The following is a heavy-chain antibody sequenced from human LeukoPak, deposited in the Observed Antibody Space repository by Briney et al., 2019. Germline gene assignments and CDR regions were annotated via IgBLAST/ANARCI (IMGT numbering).Heavy chain of an antibody. Sequence: SETLSLTCTVSGGSISSYYWGWIRQPPGKGLEWIGYIYYSGSTNYNPSLKSRVTISVDTSKNQFSLKLSSVTAADTAVYYCARARDSSGWYPADYWGQGTLVTVSS. CDR3: ARARDSSGWYPADY. V-gene: IGHV4-59*01. D-gene: IGHD6-19*01. CDR1: GGSISSYY. J-gene: IGHJ4*02. CDR2: IYYSGST.